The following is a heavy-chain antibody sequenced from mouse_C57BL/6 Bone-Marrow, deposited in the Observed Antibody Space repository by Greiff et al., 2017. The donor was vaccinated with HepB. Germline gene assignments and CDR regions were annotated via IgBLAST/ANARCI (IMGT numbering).Heavy chain of an antibody. Sequence: EVKVVESGGGLVQPGRSLRLSCATSGFTFSGFYMDWVRQAPGKGLEWIAASRNKANDNTTEYSASVKGRFIVSRDTSQSILYLRMNALRAEDTAIYCCARDDYYGYFDVWGTGTTVTVSS. CDR2: SRNKANDNTT. CDR3: ARDDYYGYFDV. V-gene: IGHV7-1*01. CDR1: GFTFSGFY. J-gene: IGHJ1*03.